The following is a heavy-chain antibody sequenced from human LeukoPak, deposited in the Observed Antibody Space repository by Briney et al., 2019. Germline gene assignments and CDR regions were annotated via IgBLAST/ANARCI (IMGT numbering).Heavy chain of an antibody. D-gene: IGHD5-18*01. V-gene: IGHV4-4*07. J-gene: IGHJ4*02. CDR3: ARETRIQLWTFDS. CDR2: IYTSGNA. Sequence: SETLSLTCTVSGGSISYYYWSWMRQPAGKGLEWIGRIYTSGNANYNPSLKSRVTMSVDTSKNQFSLKLTSVTAADTAVYYCARETRIQLWTFDSWGQGTLVTVSS. CDR1: GGSISYYY.